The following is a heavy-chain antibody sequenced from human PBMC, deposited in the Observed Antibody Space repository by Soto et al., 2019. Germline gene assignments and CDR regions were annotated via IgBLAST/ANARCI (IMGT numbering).Heavy chain of an antibody. CDR1: GGSISSSSYY. CDR3: ASAVDTAMVGWFDP. D-gene: IGHD5-18*01. J-gene: IGHJ5*02. V-gene: IGHV4-39*01. Sequence: SETLSLTCTVSGGSISSSSYYWGWIRQPPGKGLEWIGSIYYSGSTYYNPSLKSRVTISVDTSKNQFSMKMSSVTAAEKAVYYCASAVDTAMVGWFDPWGQGTLVTVSS. CDR2: IYYSGST.